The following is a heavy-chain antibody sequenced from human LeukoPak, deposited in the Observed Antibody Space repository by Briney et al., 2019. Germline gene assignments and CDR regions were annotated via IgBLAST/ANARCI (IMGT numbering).Heavy chain of an antibody. Sequence: PGGSLRLSCAASGFTFSSYSMNWVRQAPGKGLEWVSYISSGSSTIYYADSVKGRFAISRENSMNTLSLEMNGLRVEDTAVYYCVRGADMNYNFENSFYFDSWGQGALVIVSS. J-gene: IGHJ4*02. CDR1: GFTFSSYS. CDR2: ISSGSSTI. D-gene: IGHD3-3*01. CDR3: VRGADMNYNFENSFYFDS. V-gene: IGHV3-48*04.